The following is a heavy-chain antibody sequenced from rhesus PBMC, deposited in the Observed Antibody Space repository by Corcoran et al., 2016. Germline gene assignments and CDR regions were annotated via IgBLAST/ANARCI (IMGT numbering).Heavy chain of an antibody. CDR2: FSNGGGST. Sequence: EVQVVESGGGLVQPGGSLRLSCAASGFTFSNYYMDWVRQAPGKGLEWVSRFSNGGGSTWYADSVKGRFTISRENAKNTLYLQMNSLRAEDTAVYYCARHNIWTGYYPAEYFEFWGQGALVTVSS. CDR3: ARHNIWTGYYPAEYFEF. CDR1: GFTFSNYY. D-gene: IGHD3-3*01. V-gene: IGHV3-178*01. J-gene: IGHJ1*01.